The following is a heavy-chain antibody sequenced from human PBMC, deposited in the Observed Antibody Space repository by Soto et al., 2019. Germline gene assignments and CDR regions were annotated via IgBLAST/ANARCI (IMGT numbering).Heavy chain of an antibody. V-gene: IGHV1-69*01. CDR3: ARRLGYCSGGSCYPPVAHVMDV. Sequence: QVQLVQSGAEVKKPGSSVKVSCKASGGTFSSYAIRWVRQAPGQGLEWMVGIIPIFGTANYAQKFQGRVTITADESTSTAYMELRSLRSEDTAVYYCARRLGYCSGGSCYPPVAHVMDVWGQGTTVTVSS. CDR1: GGTFSSYA. J-gene: IGHJ6*02. D-gene: IGHD2-15*01. CDR2: IIPIFGTA.